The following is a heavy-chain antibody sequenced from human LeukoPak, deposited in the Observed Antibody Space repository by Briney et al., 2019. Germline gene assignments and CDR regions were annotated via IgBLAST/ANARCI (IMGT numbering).Heavy chain of an antibody. J-gene: IGHJ4*02. CDR1: GFTFSRSA. CDR2: ISYDARNN. Sequence: GKSLRLSSAASGFTFSRSAMHWVRQAPGKGLEWVAVISYDARNNYYADSVKGRFTISRDNSKSTLYLQMNSLRPEDTAVYYCAREIVATIGFDYWGQGTLVTVSS. V-gene: IGHV3-30*04. CDR3: AREIVATIGFDY. D-gene: IGHD5-12*01.